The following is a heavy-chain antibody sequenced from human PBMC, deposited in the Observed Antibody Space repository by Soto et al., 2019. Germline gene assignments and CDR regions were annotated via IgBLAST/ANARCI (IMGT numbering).Heavy chain of an antibody. CDR2: INAGNGNT. Sequence: QVQLVQSGAEEKKPGASVKVSCKASGYTFTSYAMHWVRQAPGQRLEWMGWINAGNGNTKYSQKFQGSVNITRDASASFAGMKPGNLRSEDTAVYYGAGGGGWGDWGYWGRGTPVAVCS. J-gene: IGHJ1*01. CDR1: GYTFTSYA. V-gene: IGHV1-3*05. CDR3: AGGGGWGDWGY. D-gene: IGHD6-19*01.